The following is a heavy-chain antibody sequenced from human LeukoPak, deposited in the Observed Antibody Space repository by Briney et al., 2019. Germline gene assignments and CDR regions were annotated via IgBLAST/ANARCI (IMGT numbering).Heavy chain of an antibody. CDR1: GYTFTGYY. J-gene: IGHJ4*02. Sequence: ASVEVSCKASGYTFTGYYMHWVRQAPGQGLEWMGRINPNSGGTNYAQKFQGRVTMTRDTSISTAYMELSRLRSDDTAVYYCARGGLYSSGWYDDFDYWGQGTLVTVSS. CDR3: ARGGLYSSGWYDDFDY. V-gene: IGHV1-2*06. CDR2: INPNSGGT. D-gene: IGHD6-19*01.